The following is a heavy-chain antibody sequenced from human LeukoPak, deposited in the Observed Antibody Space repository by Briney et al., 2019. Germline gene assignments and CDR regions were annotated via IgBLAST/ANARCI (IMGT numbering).Heavy chain of an antibody. V-gene: IGHV4-59*01. D-gene: IGHD3-3*01. J-gene: IGHJ5*02. CDR1: GGSISSYY. CDR3: AARNYDFWSGRDWFDP. Sequence: TSSETLSLTCTVSGGSISSYYWSWIRQPPGKGLEWIGYIYYSGSTNYNPSLKSRVTISVDTSKNQFSLKLSSVTAADTAVYYCAARNYDFWSGRDWFDPWGQGTLVTVSS. CDR2: IYYSGST.